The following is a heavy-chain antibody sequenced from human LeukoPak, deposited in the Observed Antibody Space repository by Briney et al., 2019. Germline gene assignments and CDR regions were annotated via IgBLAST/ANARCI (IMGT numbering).Heavy chain of an antibody. V-gene: IGHV4-34*01. J-gene: IGHJ2*01. CDR1: GGSFSGYY. CDR2: INHSGST. Sequence: SETLSLTCAVYGGSFSGYYWSWIRQPPGKGLEWIGEINHSGSTNYNPSLKSRVTISVDTSKNQFSLKLSSVTAADTAVYYCASNTIPAAWYFDLWGRGTLVTVSS. D-gene: IGHD6-13*01. CDR3: ASNTIPAAWYFDL.